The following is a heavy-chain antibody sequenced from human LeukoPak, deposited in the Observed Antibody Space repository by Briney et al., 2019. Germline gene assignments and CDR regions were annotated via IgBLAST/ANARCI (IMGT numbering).Heavy chain of an antibody. J-gene: IGHJ6*02. V-gene: IGHV4-4*02. Sequence: PSGTLSLTCAVSGGSISSSNWWSWVRQPPGKGLEWIGEIYHSGSTNYNPSLKSRVTISVDTSKNQFSLKLSSVTAADTAVYYCARHDYYYYGMDVWGQGTTVTVSS. CDR2: IYHSGST. CDR1: GGSISSSNW. CDR3: ARHDYYYYGMDV.